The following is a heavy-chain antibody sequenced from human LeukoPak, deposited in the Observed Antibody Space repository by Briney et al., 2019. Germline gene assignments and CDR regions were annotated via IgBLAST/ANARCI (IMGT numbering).Heavy chain of an antibody. J-gene: IGHJ4*02. D-gene: IGHD3-3*01. CDR2: MNPNSGNT. CDR3: ARVGSDYDFWSGYPTEDY. CDR1: GYTFTSYD. Sequence: GASVKVSCKASGYTFTSYDINWMRQATGQGLEWMGWMNPNSGNTGYAQKFQGRVTITRNTSISTAYMELSSLRSEDTAVYYCARVGSDYDFWSGYPTEDYWGQGTLVTVSS. V-gene: IGHV1-8*03.